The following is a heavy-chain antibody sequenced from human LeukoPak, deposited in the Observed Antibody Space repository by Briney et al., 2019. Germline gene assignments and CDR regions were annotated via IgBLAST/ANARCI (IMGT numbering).Heavy chain of an antibody. V-gene: IGHV4-39*07. Sequence: SETLSLTCTVSGGSISSSSYYWGWIRQPPGKGLEWIGSIYYSGSTYYNPSLKSRVTMSVDTSKNQFSLKLSSVTAADTAVYYCARGGWELLALDYWGQGTLVTVSS. D-gene: IGHD1-26*01. CDR1: GGSISSSSYY. CDR3: ARGGWELLALDY. CDR2: IYYSGST. J-gene: IGHJ4*02.